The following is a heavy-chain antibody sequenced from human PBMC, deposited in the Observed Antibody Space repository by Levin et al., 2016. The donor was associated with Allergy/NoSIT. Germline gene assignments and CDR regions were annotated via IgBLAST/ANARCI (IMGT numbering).Heavy chain of an antibody. CDR3: ARDEPRGYCSSTSCYKSGMDV. D-gene: IGHD2-2*02. Sequence: VRQAPGKGLEWVAVISYDGSNKYYADSVKGRFTISRDNSKNTLYLQMNSLRAEDTAVYYCARDEPRGYCSSTSCYKSGMDVWGQGTTVTVSS. CDR2: ISYDGSNK. J-gene: IGHJ6*02. V-gene: IGHV3-30-3*01.